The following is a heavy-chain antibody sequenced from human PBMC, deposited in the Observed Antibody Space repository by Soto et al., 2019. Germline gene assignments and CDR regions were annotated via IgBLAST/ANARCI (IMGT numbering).Heavy chain of an antibody. V-gene: IGHV1-2*02. CDR3: ARDIVVPAYYYYYGMDV. Sequence: ASVKVSCKASGYTFTGYYMHWVRQAPGQGLEWMGWINPNSGGTNYAQKFQGRVTMTRDTSISTAYMELSGLRSDDTAVYYCARDIVVPAYYYYYGMDVWGQGTTVTVS. J-gene: IGHJ6*02. D-gene: IGHD2-2*01. CDR2: INPNSGGT. CDR1: GYTFTGYY.